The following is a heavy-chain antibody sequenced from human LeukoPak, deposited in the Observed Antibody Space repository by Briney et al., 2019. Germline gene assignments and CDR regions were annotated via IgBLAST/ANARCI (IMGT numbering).Heavy chain of an antibody. CDR2: TNPNSGGT. D-gene: IGHD7-27*01. J-gene: IGHJ4*02. CDR3: ARGKISGDDFDS. Sequence: ASVKVSCKASGYTFSGYYMHWVRQAPGQGLEWMGWTNPNSGGTDIPQRFQGRVTMTRDTSISTAYMELSRLTSADTAVYYCARGKISGDDFDSWGQGTLVTVSS. V-gene: IGHV1-2*02. CDR1: GYTFSGYY.